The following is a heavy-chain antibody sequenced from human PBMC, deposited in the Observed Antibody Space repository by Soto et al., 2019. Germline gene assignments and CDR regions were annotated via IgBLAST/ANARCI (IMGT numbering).Heavy chain of an antibody. CDR3: ARGTNWGWYYYYYGMDV. V-gene: IGHV1-2*04. D-gene: IGHD7-27*01. CDR1: GYTFTGYY. J-gene: IGHJ6*02. CDR2: INPNSGGT. Sequence: QVQLVQSGAEVKKPGASVKVSCKASGYTFTGYYMHWVRQAPGQGLEWMGWINPNSGGTNYAQKFQGWVTMTRDTSISTAYMELSRLRSDDTAVYYCARGTNWGWYYYYYGMDVWGQGTTVTVSS.